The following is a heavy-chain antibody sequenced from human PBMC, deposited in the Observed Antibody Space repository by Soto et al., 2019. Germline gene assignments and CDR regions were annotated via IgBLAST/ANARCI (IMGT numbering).Heavy chain of an antibody. Sequence: PGESLKISCKGSGYSFTTYWINWVRQMPVKGLEWMARIDPTDSFANYSPSFQGHVTISVEKSISTAYLQWSSLKASDTAMYYCARPDPFDSRAPNAFDVWGQGTMVTVSS. CDR1: GYSFTTYW. V-gene: IGHV5-10-1*01. D-gene: IGHD3-22*01. CDR3: ARPDPFDSRAPNAFDV. CDR2: IDPTDSFA. J-gene: IGHJ3*01.